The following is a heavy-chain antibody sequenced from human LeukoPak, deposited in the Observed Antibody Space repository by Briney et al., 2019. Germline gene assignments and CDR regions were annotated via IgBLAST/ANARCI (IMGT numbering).Heavy chain of an antibody. D-gene: IGHD4-17*01. Sequence: GGSLRLSCAASGFTFSSYGMHWVRQALGKGLEWVAVIWYDGSNKYYADSVKGRFTISRDNSKNTLYLQMNSLRAEDTAVYYCARWAYGAELNYFDYWGQGTLVTVSS. CDR2: IWYDGSNK. CDR1: GFTFSSYG. J-gene: IGHJ4*02. V-gene: IGHV3-33*01. CDR3: ARWAYGAELNYFDY.